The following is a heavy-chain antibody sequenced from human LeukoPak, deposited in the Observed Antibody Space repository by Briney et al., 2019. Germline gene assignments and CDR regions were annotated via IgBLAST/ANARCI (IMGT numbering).Heavy chain of an antibody. CDR2: ISYDRSNK. CDR1: GFTFSSYA. V-gene: IGHV3-30-3*01. CDR3: ARGPLVQDYGDYVFLPHDFDY. Sequence: GRSLRLSCAASGFTFSSYAMHWVRQAPGKGLEWVAVISYDRSNKYYADSVKGRFTISRDNSKNTLYLQMNSLRAEDTAVYYCARGPLVQDYGDYVFLPHDFDYWGQGTLVTVSS. J-gene: IGHJ4*02. D-gene: IGHD4-17*01.